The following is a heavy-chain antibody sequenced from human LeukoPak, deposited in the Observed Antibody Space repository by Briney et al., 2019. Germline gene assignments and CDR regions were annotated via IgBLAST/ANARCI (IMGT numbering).Heavy chain of an antibody. V-gene: IGHV3-30-3*01. Sequence: GRSLRLSCAASGFTLSSYAMHWVRQAPGKGLEWVAVISYDGSNKYYADSVKGRFTISRDNSKNTLYLQMNSLRAEDTAVYYCAKAAVDIVAVYYFDYWGQGTLVTVSS. CDR2: ISYDGSNK. D-gene: IGHD5-12*01. CDR1: GFTLSSYA. J-gene: IGHJ4*02. CDR3: AKAAVDIVAVYYFDY.